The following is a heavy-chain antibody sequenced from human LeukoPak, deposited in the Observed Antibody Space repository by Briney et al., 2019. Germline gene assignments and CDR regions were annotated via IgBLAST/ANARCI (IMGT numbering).Heavy chain of an antibody. V-gene: IGHV3-23*01. CDR2: ISGSGSST. CDR3: AKDFGDYGDYDPPTY. J-gene: IGHJ4*02. Sequence: PGGSLRLSCAASGFTFSSYAMSWVRQAPGKGLEWVSAISGSGSSTYYADSVKGRFTISRDNSKNTLYLQMNSLRAEDTAVYYCAKDFGDYGDYDPPTYWGQGTLVSVSS. D-gene: IGHD4-17*01. CDR1: GFTFSSYA.